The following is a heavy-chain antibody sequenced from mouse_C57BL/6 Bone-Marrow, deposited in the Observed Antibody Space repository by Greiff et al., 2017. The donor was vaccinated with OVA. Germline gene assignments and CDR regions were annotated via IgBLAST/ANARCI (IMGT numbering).Heavy chain of an antibody. V-gene: IGHV1-64*01. Sequence: VQLKQPGAELVKPGASVKLSCKASGYTFTSYWMHWVKQRPGQGLEWIGMIHPNSGSTNYNEKFKSKATLTVDKSSSTAYMQLSSLTAEVSAVYFFARSLIYYYGSSSWFAYWGQGTLVTVSA. D-gene: IGHD1-1*01. J-gene: IGHJ3*01. CDR1: GYTFTSYW. CDR3: ARSLIYYYGSSSWFAY. CDR2: IHPNSGST.